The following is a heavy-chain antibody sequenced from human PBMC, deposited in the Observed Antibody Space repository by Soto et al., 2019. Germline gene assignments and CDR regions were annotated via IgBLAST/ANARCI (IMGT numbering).Heavy chain of an antibody. Sequence: GGSLRLSCAASGFTFSSYAMNWVRQAPGKGLEWVSGISGSCATTYYADSVKGHFTISRDNSKNTVYLQMNSLRAEDSAVYYCVKEGYCNGGTCYIDNWGQGTLVTVSS. V-gene: IGHV3-23*01. CDR2: ISGSCATT. D-gene: IGHD2-15*01. J-gene: IGHJ4*02. CDR3: VKEGYCNGGTCYIDN. CDR1: GFTFSSYA.